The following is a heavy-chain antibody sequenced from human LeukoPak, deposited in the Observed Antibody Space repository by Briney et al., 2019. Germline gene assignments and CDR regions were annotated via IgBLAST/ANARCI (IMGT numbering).Heavy chain of an antibody. CDR3: ARTTVVTLIDY. V-gene: IGHV3-21*01. CDR2: ISSSSSCI. J-gene: IGHJ4*02. D-gene: IGHD4-23*01. Sequence: GGSLKLSCAASGFTFSGSSMSWVRQAPGKGLEWVSSISSSSSCIYYADSVKGRFTVSRDNAKNSLYLLMNSLRAEDTAVYYCARTTVVTLIDYWGQGTLVTVSS. CDR1: GFTFSGSS.